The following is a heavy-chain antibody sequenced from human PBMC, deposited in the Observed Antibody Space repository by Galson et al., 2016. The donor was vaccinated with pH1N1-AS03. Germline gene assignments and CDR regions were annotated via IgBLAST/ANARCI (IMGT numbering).Heavy chain of an antibody. D-gene: IGHD3-10*01. V-gene: IGHV1-69*16. CDR3: AREGMSGSYIDY. CDR1: GDTLSSYT. CDR2: INALAGNT. J-gene: IGHJ4*02. Sequence: SVKVSCKAPGDTLSSYTINWVRQAPGQGLEWMGWINALAGNTSYAPKFHGRVTMTTDDSTSTAYMELTSLTSEDTAVYYCAREGMSGSYIDYWGRGTLVTVSS.